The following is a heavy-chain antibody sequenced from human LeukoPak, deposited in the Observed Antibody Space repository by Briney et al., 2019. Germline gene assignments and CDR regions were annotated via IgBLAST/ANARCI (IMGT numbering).Heavy chain of an antibody. J-gene: IGHJ4*02. CDR3: ARLDSGYEPPN. CDR1: GGSISSSSYY. Sequence: SETLSLTCTVSGGSISSSSYYWGWIRQPPGKGLEWIGSIYYSGSTYYNPSLKSRVTISVDTSKNQFSLKLSSVTAADTAVYYCARLDSGYEPPNWGQGTLVTVSS. D-gene: IGHD5-12*01. V-gene: IGHV4-39*01. CDR2: IYYSGST.